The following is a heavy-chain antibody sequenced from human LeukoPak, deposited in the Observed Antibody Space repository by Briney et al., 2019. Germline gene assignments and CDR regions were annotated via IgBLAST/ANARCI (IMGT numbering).Heavy chain of an antibody. CDR2: INHSGST. CDR3: ARPRRSAFDI. Sequence: SQTLSLTCAAYGGSFSGYYWSWIRQPPGKGLEWIGEINHSGSTNYNPSLKSRVTISVDTSKNQFSLKLSSVTAADTAVYYCARPRRSAFDIWGQGTMVTVSS. V-gene: IGHV4-34*01. CDR1: GGSFSGYY. J-gene: IGHJ3*02.